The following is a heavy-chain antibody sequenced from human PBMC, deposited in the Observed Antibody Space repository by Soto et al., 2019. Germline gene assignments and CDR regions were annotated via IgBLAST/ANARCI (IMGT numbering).Heavy chain of an antibody. Sequence: QVQLVQSGAEVKEPGASVKVSCRASGYTFTNYAIHWVRQATGQRLEWMGWLNPGNGKTKYPQKFQGRVTITRDTSASTAYMFLSSLRSEDTAVYYCARDQGIPYCGGDCYSDWYFDLWGRGTLVTVSS. D-gene: IGHD2-21*01. CDR2: LNPGNGKT. CDR3: ARDQGIPYCGGDCYSDWYFDL. V-gene: IGHV1-3*01. CDR1: GYTFTNYA. J-gene: IGHJ2*01.